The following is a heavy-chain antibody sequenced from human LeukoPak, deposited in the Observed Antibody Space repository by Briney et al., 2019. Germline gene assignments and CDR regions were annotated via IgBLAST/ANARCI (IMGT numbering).Heavy chain of an antibody. V-gene: IGHV5-51*01. CDR1: GYSFTSYW. CDR3: ARHRAIGVRGVPWVGPNWFDP. CDR2: IYPGDSDT. D-gene: IGHD3-10*01. Sequence: GEFLKISCKGSGYSFTSYWIGWVRQMPGKGLEWMGIIYPGDSDTRYSPSFQDQVTISADKSISTAYLQWSSLKASDTAMYYCARHRAIGVRGVPWVGPNWFDPWGQGTLVTVSS. J-gene: IGHJ5*02.